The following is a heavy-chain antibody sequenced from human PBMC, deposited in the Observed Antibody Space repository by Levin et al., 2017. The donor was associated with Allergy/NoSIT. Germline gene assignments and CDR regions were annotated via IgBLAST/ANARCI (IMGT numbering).Heavy chain of an antibody. V-gene: IGHV4-59*01. Sequence: PSETLSLTCTVSGGSISSYYWSWIRQPPGKGLEWIGYIYYSGSTNYNPSLKSRVTISVDTSKNQFSLKLSSVTAADTAVYYCARGIMEGNFDYWGQGTLVTVSS. CDR3: ARGIMEGNFDY. CDR1: GGSISSYY. J-gene: IGHJ4*02. D-gene: IGHD1-1*01. CDR2: IYYSGST.